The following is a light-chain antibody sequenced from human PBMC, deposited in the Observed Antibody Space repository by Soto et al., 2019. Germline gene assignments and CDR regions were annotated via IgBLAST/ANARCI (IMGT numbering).Light chain of an antibody. J-gene: IGKJ5*01. CDR1: QSVDSNY. Sequence: EIVLTQSPGTLSLSPGERATLSCRASQSVDSNYLAWYQHTPGQAPRLLISDASKRATDIPDRFSGSGSGTDFTLTISRLEPEDCAVYYCQQFGNSPTTFGQGTRLEIK. V-gene: IGKV3-20*01. CDR3: QQFGNSPTT. CDR2: DAS.